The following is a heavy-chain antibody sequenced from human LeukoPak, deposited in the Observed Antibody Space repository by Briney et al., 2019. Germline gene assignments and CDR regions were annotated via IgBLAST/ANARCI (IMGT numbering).Heavy chain of an antibody. J-gene: IGHJ4*02. D-gene: IGHD3-22*01. CDR1: GFTFSSYS. CDR2: ISSSSSSI. V-gene: IGHV3-21*01. CDR3: ARENFYESSGYHPPFDC. Sequence: TGGSLRLSCAASGFTFSSYSMNWVRQAPGKGPEWVSSISSSSSSIYYADSMKGRFTISRDNAKNSLFLQMNSLRAEDTVVYYCARENFYESSGYHPPFDCWGQGTLVTVSS.